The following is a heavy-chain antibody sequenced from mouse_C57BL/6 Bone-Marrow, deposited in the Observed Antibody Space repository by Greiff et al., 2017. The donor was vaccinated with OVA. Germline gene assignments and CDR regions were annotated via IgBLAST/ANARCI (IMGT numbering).Heavy chain of an antibody. D-gene: IGHD2-3*01. Sequence: QVQLKESGPGLVQPSQSLSITCTVSGFSLTSYGVHWVRQSPGKGLEWLGVIWSGGSTDYNAAFISRLSISKDNSKSQVFFKMNSLQADDTAIYYCATPGGYYLYWYFDVWGTGTTVTVSS. V-gene: IGHV2-2*01. CDR3: ATPGGYYLYWYFDV. CDR2: IWSGGST. CDR1: GFSLTSYG. J-gene: IGHJ1*03.